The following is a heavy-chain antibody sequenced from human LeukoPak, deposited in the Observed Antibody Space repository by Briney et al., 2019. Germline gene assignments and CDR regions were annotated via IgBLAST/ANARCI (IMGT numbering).Heavy chain of an antibody. CDR3: AKYRAAVSYPAASRN. V-gene: IGHV3-23*01. CDR1: GFTFSSYA. D-gene: IGHD3-16*02. CDR2: ISLSGGST. Sequence: GGALRLSCAASGFTFSSYAMSWVGQAPGKGLEGVSAISLSGGSTYYAHSVKGRFTLSTDNSKNTLYLQMNRLRAEDTAVYYGAKYRAAVSYPAASRNWGQGTMVTVSS. J-gene: IGHJ3*01.